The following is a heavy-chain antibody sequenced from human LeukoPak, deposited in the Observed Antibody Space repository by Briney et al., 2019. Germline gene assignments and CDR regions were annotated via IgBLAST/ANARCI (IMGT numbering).Heavy chain of an antibody. CDR2: INPNSGGT. CDR3: ARSPITMIVVVNWD. D-gene: IGHD3-22*01. CDR1: GYTFTGYY. J-gene: IGHJ4*02. V-gene: IGHV1-2*02. Sequence: ASVKVSCKASGYTFTGYYMHWVRQAPGQGLEWMGWINPNSGGTNYAQKFQGRVTMTRDTSISTAYMELSRLRSDDTAVYYCARSPITMIVVVNWDWGQGTLVTVSS.